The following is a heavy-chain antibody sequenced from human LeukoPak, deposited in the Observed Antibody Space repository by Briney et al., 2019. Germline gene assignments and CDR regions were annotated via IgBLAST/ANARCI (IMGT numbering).Heavy chain of an antibody. V-gene: IGHV4-59*01. Sequence: PSETLSLTCTVSGGSISSYYWSWIRKPPGQGLESIGYIYYSGSTDYNPSLRSRVTISVDTSKSQFSLQLSSVTAADTAVYYCASGRGLYSFYAFDIWGQGTMVTVSS. CDR1: GGSISSYY. J-gene: IGHJ3*02. CDR3: ASGRGLYSFYAFDI. CDR2: IYYSGST. D-gene: IGHD5-18*01.